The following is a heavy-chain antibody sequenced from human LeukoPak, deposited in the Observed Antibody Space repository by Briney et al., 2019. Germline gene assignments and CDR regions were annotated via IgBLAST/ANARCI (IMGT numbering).Heavy chain of an antibody. CDR1: GFTFSSYW. V-gene: IGHV3-21*01. D-gene: IGHD2-21*01. CDR2: ISSSSEYV. CDR3: ARVPLDIILLYYMDV. J-gene: IGHJ6*03. Sequence: GGSLRLSCAASGFTFSSYWMHWVRQAPGEGLEWVASISSSSEYVLHSDSLQGRFSISRDNARDSLFLEMNSLRAEDTAIYYCARVPLDIILLYYMDVWGKGTTVTVSS.